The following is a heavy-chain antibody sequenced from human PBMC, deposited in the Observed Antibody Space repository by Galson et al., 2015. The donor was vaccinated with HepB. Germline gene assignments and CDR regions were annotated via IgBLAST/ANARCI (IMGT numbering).Heavy chain of an antibody. D-gene: IGHD4-23*01. CDR2: ISYDGSNK. V-gene: IGHV3-30*18. CDR1: GFTFSSYG. Sequence: SLRLSCAASGFTFSSYGMHWVRQAPGKGLEWVAVISYDGSNKYYADSVKGRFTISRDNSKNTLYLQMNSLRAEDTAVYYCAKEGGNDLYFDYWGQGTLVTVSS. J-gene: IGHJ4*02. CDR3: AKEGGNDLYFDY.